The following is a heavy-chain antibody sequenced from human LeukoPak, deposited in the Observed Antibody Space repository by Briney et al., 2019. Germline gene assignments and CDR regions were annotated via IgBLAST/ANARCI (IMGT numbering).Heavy chain of an antibody. V-gene: IGHV1-24*01. CDR3: ATVVPDILTGYYSFDY. Sequence: WASVKVSCKVSGYTLTELSMHWVRQAPGKGLEWMGGFDPEDGETIYAQKFQGRVTMTEDTSTDTAYMELSSLRSEDTAVYYCATVVPDILTGYYSFDYWGQGTLVTVSS. CDR1: GYTLTELS. CDR2: FDPEDGET. D-gene: IGHD3-9*01. J-gene: IGHJ4*02.